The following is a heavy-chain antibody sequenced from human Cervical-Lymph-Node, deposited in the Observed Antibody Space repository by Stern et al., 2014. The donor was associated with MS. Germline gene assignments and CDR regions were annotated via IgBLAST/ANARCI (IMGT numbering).Heavy chain of an antibody. CDR2: IPYDGGKT. CDR3: AKFPHCSSWYDPYLDY. V-gene: IGHV3-30*18. J-gene: IGHJ4*02. Sequence: VQLVESGGGLVQPGRSLRLSCAASGFTFSTYGMHRVRPGPGKGLEWVAVIPYDGGKTYYVDSVKGRFNISGDNSKNTLYLQMNSLRADDTTMYYCAKFPHCSSWYDPYLDYWGQGTLVTVSS. D-gene: IGHD6-13*01. CDR1: GFTFSTYG.